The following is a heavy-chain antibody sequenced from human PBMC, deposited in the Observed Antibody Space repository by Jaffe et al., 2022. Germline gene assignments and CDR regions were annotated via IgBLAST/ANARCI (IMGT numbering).Heavy chain of an antibody. CDR3: ARTRRAAYNWNDVDAFDI. V-gene: IGHV4-61*01. CDR2: IYYSGST. CDR1: GGSVSSGSYY. Sequence: QVQLQESGPGLVKPSETLSLTCTVSGGSVSSGSYYWSWIRQPPGKGLEWIGYIYYSGSTNYNPSLKSRVTISVDTSKNQFSLKLSSVTAADTAVYYCARTRRAAYNWNDVDAFDIWGQGTMVTVSS. D-gene: IGHD1-1*01. J-gene: IGHJ3*02.